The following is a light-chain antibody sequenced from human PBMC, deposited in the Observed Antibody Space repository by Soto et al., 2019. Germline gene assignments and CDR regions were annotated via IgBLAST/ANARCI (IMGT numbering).Light chain of an antibody. V-gene: IGKV3-20*01. CDR1: QSVSSSY. CDR3: QQYDSSPWT. J-gene: IGKJ1*01. CDR2: GAS. Sequence: EIVLTQSPGTLSLSPGERATISCRASQSVSSSYLAWYQQKPGQAPRLLIYGASSRATGIPDRFSGSGSGTDFTLTISRLEPEDFAAYYCQQYDSSPWTFGQGTKVEIK.